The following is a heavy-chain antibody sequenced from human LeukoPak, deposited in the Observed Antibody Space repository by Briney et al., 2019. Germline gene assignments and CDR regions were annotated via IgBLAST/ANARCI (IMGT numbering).Heavy chain of an antibody. V-gene: IGHV3-48*01. CDR1: GFTFSSYN. CDR3: ARGGATQYNY. J-gene: IGHJ4*02. CDR2: ISSSSSTI. Sequence: GGSLRLSCAGSGFTFSSYNMNWDRQAPGKGLEWVSYISSSSSTIYYADSVKGRFTISRDNAKNSLYLQMNSLRAEDTAVYYCARGGATQYNYWGQGTLVTVSS. D-gene: IGHD3-10*01.